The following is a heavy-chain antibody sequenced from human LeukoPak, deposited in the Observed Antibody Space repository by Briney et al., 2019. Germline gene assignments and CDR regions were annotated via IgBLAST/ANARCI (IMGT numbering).Heavy chain of an antibody. D-gene: IGHD4-11*01. J-gene: IGHJ6*03. Sequence: SEALSLTCTVSGGSISSYYWSWIRQPPGKGLEWIGYIYYSGSTNYNPSLKSRVTISVDTSKNQFSLKLSSVTAADTAVYYCARVEAVTTSFYYYYYMDVWGKGTTVTVSS. V-gene: IGHV4-59*12. CDR2: IYYSGST. CDR1: GGSISSYY. CDR3: ARVEAVTTSFYYYYYMDV.